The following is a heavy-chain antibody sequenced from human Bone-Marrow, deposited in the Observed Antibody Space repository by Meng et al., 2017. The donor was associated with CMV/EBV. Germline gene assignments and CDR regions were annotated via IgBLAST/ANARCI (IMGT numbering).Heavy chain of an antibody. D-gene: IGHD5-18*01. V-gene: IGHV4-39*01. Sequence: YYWGWIRQSPGKGLEWIVNIYYSGSTHYYPSLKSRITISADTSKNLYSLQMTSVTAADTATYYCARLGHSYAKPFGGNRGFDCWGQGALVTVSS. CDR3: ARLGHSYAKPFGGNRGFDC. CDR1: YY. CDR2: IYYSGST. J-gene: IGHJ4*02.